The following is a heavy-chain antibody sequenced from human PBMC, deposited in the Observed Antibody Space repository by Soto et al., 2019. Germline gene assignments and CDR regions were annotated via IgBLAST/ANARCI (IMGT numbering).Heavy chain of an antibody. Sequence: ASVKVSCKASGGTFSSYAISWVRQAPGQGLEWMGGIIPIFGTANYAQKFQGRVTITADESTSTAYMELSSLRSEDTAVYYCASTYYYGSGSYGGPYGMDVWGQGTTVTVSS. J-gene: IGHJ6*02. V-gene: IGHV1-69*13. CDR3: ASTYYYGSGSYGGPYGMDV. CDR1: GGTFSSYA. CDR2: IIPIFGTA. D-gene: IGHD3-10*01.